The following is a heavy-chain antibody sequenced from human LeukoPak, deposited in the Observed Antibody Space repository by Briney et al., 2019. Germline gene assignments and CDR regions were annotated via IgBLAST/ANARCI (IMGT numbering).Heavy chain of an antibody. CDR1: GYTFTGHY. D-gene: IGHD6-6*01. J-gene: IGHJ4*02. CDR3: ASSSSWFGYFDY. V-gene: IGHV1-2*02. Sequence: ASVKVSCKASGYTFTGHYMHWVRQAPGQGLEWMGWINPNSGGTNYAQKFQGRVTMTRDTSISTAYMELSRLRSDDTAVYYCASSSSWFGYFDYWGQGTLVTVSS. CDR2: INPNSGGT.